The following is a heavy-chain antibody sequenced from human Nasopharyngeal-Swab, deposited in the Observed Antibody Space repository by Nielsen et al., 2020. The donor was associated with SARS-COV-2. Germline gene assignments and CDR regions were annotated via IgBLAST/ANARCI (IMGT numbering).Heavy chain of an antibody. CDR1: GFTFSSYA. J-gene: IGHJ4*02. Sequence: GESLKISCAASGFTFSSYAMSWVRQAPGKGLEWVSAISGSGGSTYYADSVKGRFTISRDNSKNTLYLQMNSLRAEDTAVYYCAKQHGRGAYFDSWGQGTLVTVSS. CDR2: ISGSGGST. CDR3: AKQHGRGAYFDS. D-gene: IGHD6-13*01. V-gene: IGHV3-23*01.